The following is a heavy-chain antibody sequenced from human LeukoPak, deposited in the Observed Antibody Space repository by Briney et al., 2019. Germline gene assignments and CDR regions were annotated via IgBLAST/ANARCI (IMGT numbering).Heavy chain of an antibody. CDR3: TRGSIAYYYMDV. D-gene: IGHD3-22*01. CDR2: TYYSGST. Sequence: SETLSLTCTVSGGSISSYYWSWIRQPPGKGLEWIGNTYYSGSTNYNPSLKSRVTISVDTSKNQFSLKLSSVTAADTAVYYCTRGSIAYYYMDVWGKGTTVTISS. CDR1: GGSISSYY. V-gene: IGHV4-59*01. J-gene: IGHJ6*03.